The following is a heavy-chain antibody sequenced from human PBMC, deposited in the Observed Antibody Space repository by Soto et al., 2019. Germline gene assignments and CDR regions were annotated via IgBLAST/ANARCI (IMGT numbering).Heavy chain of an antibody. V-gene: IGHV1-8*01. CDR2: MNPNSGNT. D-gene: IGHD1-26*01. J-gene: IGHJ4*02. CDR1: GYTFTRYD. CDR3: ARCGRISGVY. Sequence: QVQLVQSGAEVKKPGASVKVSCKASGYTFTRYDINWVRQATGQGLEWMGWMNPNSGNTGYVQKFQGRVTMTRNTSISTDYMELSSLRSEDKAVYYCARCGRISGVYWGQGTLVTVSS.